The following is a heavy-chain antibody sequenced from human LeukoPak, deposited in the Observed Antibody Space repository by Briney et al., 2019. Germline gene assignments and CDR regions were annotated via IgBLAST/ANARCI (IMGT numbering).Heavy chain of an antibody. Sequence: ASVKVSCKASGYTFTSHDINWVRQATGQGLEWMGWMNPNSGNTGYAQKFQGRVTMTRNTSISTAYMELSSLRSEDTAVYYCAWSWGSDINYYYYGMDVWGQGTTVTVSS. V-gene: IGHV1-8*01. CDR3: AWSWGSDINYYYYGMDV. J-gene: IGHJ6*02. D-gene: IGHD5-12*01. CDR1: GYTFTSHD. CDR2: MNPNSGNT.